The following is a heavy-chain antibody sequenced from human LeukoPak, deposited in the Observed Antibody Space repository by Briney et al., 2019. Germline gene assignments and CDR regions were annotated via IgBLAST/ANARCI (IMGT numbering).Heavy chain of an antibody. CDR1: GGSISSSSYY. Sequence: SETLSLTCTVSGGSISSSSYYWGWIRQPPGKGLEWIGSVYYSGSTYYNPSLKSRVTISLDTSKNQFSLRLNSVTAADTAVYYCAREGAYRTYGDYSPFDFWGQGTLVTVSS. CDR2: VYYSGST. D-gene: IGHD4-17*01. V-gene: IGHV4-39*07. CDR3: AREGAYRTYGDYSPFDF. J-gene: IGHJ5*01.